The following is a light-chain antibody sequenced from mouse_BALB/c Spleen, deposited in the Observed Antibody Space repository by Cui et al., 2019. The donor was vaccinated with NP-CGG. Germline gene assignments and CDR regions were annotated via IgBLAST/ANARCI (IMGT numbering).Light chain of an antibody. J-gene: IGLJ1*01. CDR2: GTN. V-gene: IGLV1*01. Sequence: QAVVTQESALTTSPGETGTLTCRSSTGAVTTTNYANWVQEKPDHLFTGLIGGTNNRAPGVPARFSGSLLGDKAALTITGTQTEDEAIYFCALWYSNHWVFGGGTKLTVL. CDR1: TGAVTTTNY. CDR3: ALWYSNHWV.